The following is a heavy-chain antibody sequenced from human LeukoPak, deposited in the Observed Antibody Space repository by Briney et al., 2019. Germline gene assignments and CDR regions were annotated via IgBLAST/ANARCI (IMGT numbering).Heavy chain of an antibody. CDR1: GGSFSGYY. CDR3: ARVESRDGDLSVDY. CDR2: ITRGGST. J-gene: IGHJ4*02. V-gene: IGHV4-34*01. Sequence: SAPLSLTCAVDGGSFSGYYWSWLRQPPGKGLEWIGEITRGGSTNYNPSLQSRVTISVDTSKTPSYLNLSSVTAADTAVYYCARVESRDGDLSVDYWGQGSLVTVSS. D-gene: IGHD2-21*01.